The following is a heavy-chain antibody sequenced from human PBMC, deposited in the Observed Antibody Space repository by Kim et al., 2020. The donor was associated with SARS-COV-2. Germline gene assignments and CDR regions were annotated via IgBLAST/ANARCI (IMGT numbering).Heavy chain of an antibody. CDR3: ARYKGYCSGGSCYGTFDY. CDR1: GGSISSSSYY. Sequence: SETLSLTCTVSGGSISSSSYYWGWTRQPPGKGLEWIGSIYYSGSTYYNPSLKSRVTISVDTSKNQFSLKLSSVTAADTAVYYCARYKGYCSGGSCYGTFDYWGQGTLVTVSS. CDR2: IYYSGST. V-gene: IGHV4-39*01. J-gene: IGHJ4*02. D-gene: IGHD2-15*01.